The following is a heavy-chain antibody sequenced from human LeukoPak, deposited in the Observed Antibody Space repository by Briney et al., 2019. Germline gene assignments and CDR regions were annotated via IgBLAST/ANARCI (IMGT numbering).Heavy chain of an antibody. Sequence: GGSLRLSCAASGFTFSDYYMSWIRQAPGKGLEWVANIKQDGSEKYYVDSVKGRFTISRDNAKNSLYLQMNSLRAEDTAVYYCARAGYCSSTSCSGGFDPWGQGTLVTVSS. V-gene: IGHV3-7*01. J-gene: IGHJ5*02. CDR2: IKQDGSEK. D-gene: IGHD2-2*01. CDR1: GFTFSDYY. CDR3: ARAGYCSSTSCSGGFDP.